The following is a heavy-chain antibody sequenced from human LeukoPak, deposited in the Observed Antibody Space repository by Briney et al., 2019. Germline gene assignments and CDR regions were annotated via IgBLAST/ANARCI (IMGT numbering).Heavy chain of an antibody. V-gene: IGHV3-30*18. J-gene: IGHJ4*02. D-gene: IGHD3-10*01. CDR1: GFRFSSYD. CDR2: ISSDGSKK. CDR3: VKAPTPYGSGSYSPD. Sequence: PGGSLRLSCAASGFRFSSYDMHWVRQAPGKGLEWVAAISSDGSKKYYVDSVKGRFTISRDNSKNTLYLQMNSLRPEDTAMFCCVKAPTPYGSGSYSPDWGQGTLVTVSS.